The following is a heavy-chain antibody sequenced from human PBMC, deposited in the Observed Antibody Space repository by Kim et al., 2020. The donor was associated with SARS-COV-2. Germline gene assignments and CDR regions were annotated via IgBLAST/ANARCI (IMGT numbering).Heavy chain of an antibody. CDR1: GGSISTYY. D-gene: IGHD3-9*01. CDR2: IYYSGST. CDR3: SILGRVDILTGYFNCYFDL. V-gene: IGHV4-59*01. Sequence: SETLSLTCTVSGGSISTYYWSWIRQPPGKGLEWIGYIYYSGSTNYNPSLKSRVTISIDTSKNQFSLKLSSVTAADTAVYYCSILGRVDILTGYFNCYFDL. J-gene: IGHJ2*01.